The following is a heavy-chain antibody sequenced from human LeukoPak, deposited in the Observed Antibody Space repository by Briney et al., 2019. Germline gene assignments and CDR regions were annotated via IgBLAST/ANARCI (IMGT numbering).Heavy chain of an antibody. CDR2: ISGSGGST. Sequence: GGSLRLSCAASGFTFSSYAMSWVRQAPGKGLEWVSAISGSGGSTYYADSVKGRFTISRDNSKNTLYLQMNSLRAEDTAVYYCAKDRASSGYPLNSIDYWGQGTLVTVSS. J-gene: IGHJ4*02. V-gene: IGHV3-23*01. CDR3: AKDRASSGYPLNSIDY. CDR1: GFTFSSYA. D-gene: IGHD3-22*01.